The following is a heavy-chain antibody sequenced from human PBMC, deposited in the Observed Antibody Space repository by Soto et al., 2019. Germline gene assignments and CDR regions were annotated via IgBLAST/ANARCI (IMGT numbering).Heavy chain of an antibody. D-gene: IGHD3-9*01. CDR2: MWYDGSHA. CDR3: ARGGDIVTTTRYFDY. V-gene: IGHV3-33*01. CDR1: GFTFSSYT. Sequence: GGSLRVSCTTSGFTFSSYTMHWVRQSPGKGPEWVALMWYDGSHAEYLESVKGRFTISRDNSKSTLYLQMNSLRVKDTALFYCARGGDIVTTTRYFDYWGQGTLVTVSS. J-gene: IGHJ4*01.